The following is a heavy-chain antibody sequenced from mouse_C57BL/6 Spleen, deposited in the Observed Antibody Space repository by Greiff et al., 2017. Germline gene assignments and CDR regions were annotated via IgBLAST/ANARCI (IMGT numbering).Heavy chain of an antibody. CDR1: GYAFTNYL. CDR2: INPGSGGT. Sequence: QVQLQQSGAELVRPGTSVKVSCKASGYAFTNYLIEWVKQRPGQGLEWIGVINPGSGGTNYNEKFKGKATLTADKSSSTAYMQRSSLTSEDSAVYCCARSLYGSSGNFDYWGQGTTLTVSS. V-gene: IGHV1-54*01. CDR3: ARSLYGSSGNFDY. D-gene: IGHD1-1*01. J-gene: IGHJ2*01.